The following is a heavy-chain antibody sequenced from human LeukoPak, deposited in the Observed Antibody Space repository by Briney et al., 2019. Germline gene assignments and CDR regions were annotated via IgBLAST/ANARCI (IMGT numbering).Heavy chain of an antibody. Sequence: GGSLRLSCAASGFTFSDYYMSWIRQAPGKGLEWVSYISSSGSTIYYADSVKGRFTISRDNAKNSLYLQMNSLRADDTAVYYCARVLSVAGMENWFDPWGQGTLVTVSS. CDR3: ARVLSVAGMENWFDP. CDR1: GFTFSDYY. CDR2: ISSSGSTI. V-gene: IGHV3-11*01. J-gene: IGHJ5*02. D-gene: IGHD6-19*01.